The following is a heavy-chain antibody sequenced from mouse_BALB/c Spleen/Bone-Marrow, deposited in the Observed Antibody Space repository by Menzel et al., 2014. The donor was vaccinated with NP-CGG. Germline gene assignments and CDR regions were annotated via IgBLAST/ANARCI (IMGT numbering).Heavy chain of an antibody. V-gene: IGHV4-1*02. CDR1: GFDFSRYW. D-gene: IGHD2-4*01. CDR3: ARLYYDYDDVFYWYFDV. CDR2: INPDSSTI. J-gene: IGHJ1*01. Sequence: EVQVVESGGGLVQPGGSLKLSCAASGFDFSRYWMSWVRQAPGKGLEWIGEINPDSSTINYTPSLKDKFIISRDNAKNTLYLQMSKVRSEDTALYYCARLYYDYDDVFYWYFDVWGAGTTVTVSS.